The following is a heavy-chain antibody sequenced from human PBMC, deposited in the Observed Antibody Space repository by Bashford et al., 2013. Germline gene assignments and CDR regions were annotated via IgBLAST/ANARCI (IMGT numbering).Heavy chain of an antibody. D-gene: IGHD3-3*01. CDR3: ATSRHFGVVIIEHWFDP. CDR1: GGTFSSYP. Sequence: SVKVSCKTSGGTFSSYPISWVRQAPGQGLEWVGGIVPLFGTPSHAQKFQGRVTMTEDTSTDTAYMELSSLRSEDTAVYYCATSRHFGVVIIEHWFDPWGQGTLVTVSS. V-gene: IGHV1-69*06. J-gene: IGHJ5*02. CDR2: IVPLFGTP.